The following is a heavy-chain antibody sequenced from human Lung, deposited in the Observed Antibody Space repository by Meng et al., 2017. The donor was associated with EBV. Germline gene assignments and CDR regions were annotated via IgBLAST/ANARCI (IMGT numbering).Heavy chain of an antibody. CDR3: ASGEDYGDYRLGDY. D-gene: IGHD4-17*01. Sequence: VHLVESGVGLVQPGGSLRLSLVASGFTFSGSWMYWVRQAPGKGLVWVSCINSDGSSTRYADSVKGRFTISRENAKNTLYLQMDSLRAEDTAVYYCASGEDYGDYRLGDYWGQGTLVTVSS. CDR1: GFTFSGSW. V-gene: IGHV3-74*01. CDR2: INSDGSST. J-gene: IGHJ4*02.